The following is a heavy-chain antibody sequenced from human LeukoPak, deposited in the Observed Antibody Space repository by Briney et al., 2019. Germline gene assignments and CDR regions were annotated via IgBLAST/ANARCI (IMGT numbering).Heavy chain of an antibody. CDR2: IKQDGSEK. CDR3: ARSGYDFFPRFDP. V-gene: IGHV3-7*01. D-gene: IGHD5-12*01. CDR1: GFTFSNYW. Sequence: GGSLRLSCAASGFTFSNYWMSWVRQAPGKGLEWVANIKQDGSEKYYVDSVKGRFAISRDNAKDSLYLQMNSLRAEDTAVYYCARSGYDFFPRFDPWGQGALVTVSS. J-gene: IGHJ5*02.